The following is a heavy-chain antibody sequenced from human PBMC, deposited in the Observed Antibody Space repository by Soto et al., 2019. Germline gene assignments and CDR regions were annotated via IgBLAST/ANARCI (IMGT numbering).Heavy chain of an antibody. Sequence: ASVKVSCKASGGTFSSYAISWVRQAPGQGLEWMGGIIPIFGTANYAQKFQGRVTITADESTSTAYMELSSLRSEDTAVYYCARVGIEASGIAAAGTSYYYYYGMDVWGQGTTVTVSS. V-gene: IGHV1-69*13. CDR1: GGTFSSYA. CDR3: ARVGIEASGIAAAGTSYYYYYGMDV. CDR2: IIPIFGTA. J-gene: IGHJ6*02. D-gene: IGHD6-13*01.